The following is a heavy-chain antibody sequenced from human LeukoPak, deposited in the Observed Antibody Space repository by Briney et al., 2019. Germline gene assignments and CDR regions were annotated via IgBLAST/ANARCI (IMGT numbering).Heavy chain of an antibody. CDR3: ARIAAAELDFDY. D-gene: IGHD6-13*01. Sequence: ASEKVSCKASRYTLTRYYMHWVRQAPGQGLEWIGRFSTNIGGTNYTQKFQGRVTMTRDTCISTASMELSTLRYDDTAVCNSARIAAAELDFDYWGQGTPVTVSS. CDR2: FSTNIGGT. J-gene: IGHJ4*02. CDR1: RYTLTRYY. V-gene: IGHV1-2*06.